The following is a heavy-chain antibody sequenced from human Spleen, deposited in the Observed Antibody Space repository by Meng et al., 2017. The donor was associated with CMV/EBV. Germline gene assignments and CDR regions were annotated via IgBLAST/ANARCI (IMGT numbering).Heavy chain of an antibody. CDR3: VRVVVDSSGSYGRWFDP. Sequence: YTFTGYYLHWVRQAPGQGLEWMGWINPNTGVTTYAQKFRGRVTMTSDTSITTASMELSRLTSDDTAVYHCVRVVVDSSGSYGRWFDPWGQGTLVTVSS. CDR2: INPNTGVT. V-gene: IGHV1-2*02. CDR1: YTFTGYY. D-gene: IGHD3-22*01. J-gene: IGHJ5*02.